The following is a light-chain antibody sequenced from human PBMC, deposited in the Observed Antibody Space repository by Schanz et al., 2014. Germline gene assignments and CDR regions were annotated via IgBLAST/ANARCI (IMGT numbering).Light chain of an antibody. CDR1: KLGDKY. V-gene: IGLV3-1*01. CDR2: QDR. Sequence: SSELTQPPSVSVSPGQTASITCSGAKLGDKYACWYQQKPGQSPVLVIYQDRKRPSGTPARSSGSNSGNTATLTISGTQAIDEADYYCQAWDSSTVVFGGGTKVTVL. J-gene: IGLJ2*01. CDR3: QAWDSSTVV.